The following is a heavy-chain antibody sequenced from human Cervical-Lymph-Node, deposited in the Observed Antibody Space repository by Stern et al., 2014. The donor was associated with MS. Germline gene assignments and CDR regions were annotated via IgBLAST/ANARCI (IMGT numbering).Heavy chain of an antibody. J-gene: IGHJ4*02. Sequence: QVQLKESGPGLVRPSQTLSLNCTVSGVAINSDGFYWRWIRQQPWKGLEWIGYVYHSGSRHYNLSLKSRVTISVDTSKNQFSLRMTSMTASDTAVYYCAARSGVWGQGTLVTVSA. CDR3: AARSGV. V-gene: IGHV4-31*03. CDR1: GVAINSDGFY. CDR2: VYHSGSR. D-gene: IGHD2-8*01.